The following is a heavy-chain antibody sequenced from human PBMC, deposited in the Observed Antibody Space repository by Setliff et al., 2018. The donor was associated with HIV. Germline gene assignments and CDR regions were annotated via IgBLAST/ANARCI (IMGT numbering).Heavy chain of an antibody. J-gene: IGHJ5*02. CDR2: IYYTGNT. V-gene: IGHV4-39*01. CDR1: DGSITPDNYF. Sequence: PSETLSFTCTVSDGSITPDNYFWGWIRQPPGKGLEWFGSIYYTGNTYSNSSLKSRVSMSVDTSKKPISLRLHSVTAADTAVYYCARHEGYLYDGSRYFGRFYPWGQGTLVTVSS. CDR3: ARHEGYLYDGSRYFGRFYP. D-gene: IGHD2-15*01.